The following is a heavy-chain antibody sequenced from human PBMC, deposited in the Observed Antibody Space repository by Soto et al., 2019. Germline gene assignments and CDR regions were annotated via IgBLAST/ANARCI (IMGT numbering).Heavy chain of an antibody. D-gene: IGHD2-21*01. CDR2: ISSSSSYI. CDR3: ARDLIVRKSGYFDL. CDR1: GFTFSSYS. Sequence: EVQLVESVGGLVKPGGSLRLSCAASGFTFSSYSMNWVRQAPGKGLEWVSSISSSSSYIYYADSVKGRFTISRDNAKNSLYLQMNSLRAEDTAVYYCARDLIVRKSGYFDLWGRGTLVTVSS. J-gene: IGHJ2*01. V-gene: IGHV3-21*01.